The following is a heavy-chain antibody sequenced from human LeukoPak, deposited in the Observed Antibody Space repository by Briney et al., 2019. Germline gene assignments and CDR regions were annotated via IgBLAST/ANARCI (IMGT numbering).Heavy chain of an antibody. V-gene: IGHV4-4*02. CDR1: GGSISSSNW. Sequence: SGTLSLTCAVSGGSISSSNWWSWVRQPPGKGLEWIGEIYHSGSTNYNPSLKSRVTISVDKSKNQFSLKLSSVTAADTAVYYCARKFDSSGWEYYFDYWGQGTLVTVSS. CDR3: ARKFDSSGWEYYFDY. J-gene: IGHJ4*02. CDR2: IYHSGST. D-gene: IGHD6-19*01.